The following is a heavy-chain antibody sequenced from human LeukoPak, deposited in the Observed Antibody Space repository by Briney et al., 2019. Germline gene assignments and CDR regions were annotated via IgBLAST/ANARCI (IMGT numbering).Heavy chain of an antibody. D-gene: IGHD4-17*01. V-gene: IGHV3-74*01. CDR2: INPDGSTT. CDR1: GFIFSNYW. CDR3: ARDFHGDHDS. Sequence: GGSLRLSCAASGFIFSNYWIHWVRQAPGKGLVWVARINPDGSTTSYADSVKGRMTISRDNAKNTLYLQMHSLRAEDTAVYYCARDFHGDHDSWGQGTLVTVSS. J-gene: IGHJ5*01.